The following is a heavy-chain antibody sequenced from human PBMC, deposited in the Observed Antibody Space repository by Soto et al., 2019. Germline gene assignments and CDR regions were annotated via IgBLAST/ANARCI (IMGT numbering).Heavy chain of an antibody. V-gene: IGHV6-1*01. Sequence: TLSLTCAISGDSVSRNSAAWHCIRQSPSRGLEWLGRTYYRSKWYNDYAVSVKSRISINPDTSKNQFSLQLNSVTPEDTAVYYCARAPGGIDAFDIWGQGTMVTVSS. J-gene: IGHJ3*02. D-gene: IGHD3-16*01. CDR2: TYYRSKWYN. CDR1: GDSVSRNSAA. CDR3: ARAPGGIDAFDI.